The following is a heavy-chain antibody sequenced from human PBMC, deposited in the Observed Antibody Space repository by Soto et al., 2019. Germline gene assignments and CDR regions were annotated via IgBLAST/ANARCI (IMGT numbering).Heavy chain of an antibody. D-gene: IGHD3-22*01. Sequence: ASVKVSCKASGYTFTSYYMHWVRQAPGQGLEWMGIINPSGGSTSYAQKFQGRVTMTRDTSTSTVYMELSSLRSEDTALYYCARDYYDSSGYYYWFDPWGQGTLVTVSS. CDR1: GYTFTSYY. V-gene: IGHV1-46*01. J-gene: IGHJ5*02. CDR2: INPSGGST. CDR3: ARDYYDSSGYYYWFDP.